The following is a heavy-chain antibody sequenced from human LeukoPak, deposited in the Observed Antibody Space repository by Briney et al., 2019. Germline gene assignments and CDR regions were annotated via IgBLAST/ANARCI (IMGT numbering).Heavy chain of an antibody. V-gene: IGHV3-21*01. CDR3: ASLYSSGWYGDAFDI. CDR2: ISSSSSYI. CDR1: GFTFSSYS. Sequence: NTGGSLRLSCAASGFTFSSYSMNRVRQAPGKGLEWVSSISSSSSYIYYADSVKGRFTISRDNAKNSLYLQMNSLRAEDTAVYYCASLYSSGWYGDAFDIWGQGTMVTVSS. J-gene: IGHJ3*02. D-gene: IGHD6-19*01.